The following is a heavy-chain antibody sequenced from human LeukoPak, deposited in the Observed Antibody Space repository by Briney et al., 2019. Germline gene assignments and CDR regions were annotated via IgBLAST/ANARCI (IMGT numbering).Heavy chain of an antibody. CDR2: ISSDGTNK. D-gene: IGHD3-10*01. J-gene: IGHJ5*02. CDR3: ARDRSQEFDP. CDR1: RFTFRNYA. V-gene: IGHV3-30*04. Sequence: PGGSLRLSCAASRFTFRNYAMHWVRQAPGNGLEWVAVISSDGTNKDYADSVKGRFSISRDNSKNTLYLQMNRLRADDTAVYYCARDRSQEFDPWGQGTLVTVSS.